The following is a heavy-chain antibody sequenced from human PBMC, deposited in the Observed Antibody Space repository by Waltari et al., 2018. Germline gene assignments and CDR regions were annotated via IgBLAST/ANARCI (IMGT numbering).Heavy chain of an antibody. CDR3: AKIAEGSQYSDVPAGLDS. V-gene: IGHV1-18*01. D-gene: IGHD3-10*02. J-gene: IGHJ4*02. Sequence: QIQLVQSGAEVKKPGASVKVSCKSSGYTFTSFAISWVRQAPGQGLEWMGWISPYNDNTNYTQKFQGRVTMTTDTSTSTAYLELRSLRSDDTAVYYCAKIAEGSQYSDVPAGLDSWGQGTLVTVSS. CDR2: ISPYNDNT. CDR1: GYTFTSFA.